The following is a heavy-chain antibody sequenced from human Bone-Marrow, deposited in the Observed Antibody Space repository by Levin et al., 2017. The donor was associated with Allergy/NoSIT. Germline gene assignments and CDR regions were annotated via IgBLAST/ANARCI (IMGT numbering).Heavy chain of an antibody. J-gene: IGHJ3*02. CDR2: IFPDDSGT. Sequence: KVSCKVSIYTFTNHWIGWVRQVPGEGLEWMAMIFPDDSGTKYSPYFQGHVTISVDKSITTTYLQWNTLKASDSAMYYCARLNYGSGGIDAFDMWGQGTMVTVSS. D-gene: IGHD3-10*01. CDR1: IYTFTNHW. CDR3: ARLNYGSGGIDAFDM. V-gene: IGHV5-51*01.